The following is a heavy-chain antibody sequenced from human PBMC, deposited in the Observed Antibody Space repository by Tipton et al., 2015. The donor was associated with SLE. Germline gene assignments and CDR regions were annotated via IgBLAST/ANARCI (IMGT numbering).Heavy chain of an antibody. Sequence: TLSLTCTVSGGSISSGSYYWSWIRQPAGKGLEWIGRIYTSGSTNYNPSLKSRVTISVDTSKNQFSLKLSSVTAADTSVYYCARELRFSCGGDCYSGFWGQGTLVSVSS. CDR2: IYTSGST. CDR3: ARELRFSCGGDCYSGF. V-gene: IGHV4-61*02. J-gene: IGHJ4*02. CDR1: GGSISSGSYY. D-gene: IGHD2-21*01.